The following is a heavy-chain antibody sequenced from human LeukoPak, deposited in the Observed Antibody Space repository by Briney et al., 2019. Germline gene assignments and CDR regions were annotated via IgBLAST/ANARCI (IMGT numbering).Heavy chain of an antibody. CDR1: GYSLIEVA. D-gene: IGHD3-9*01. CDR3: AMTDRYAGRPFDY. Sequence: GASVKVSCKVSGYSLIEVAMHWARQAPGKGLEWVGSFDPEDGEDGETHYAQKFQGRVTMTEDASTDTAYMELTSLSSEDTALYYCAMTDRYAGRPFDYWGQGTLVTVSS. J-gene: IGHJ4*02. V-gene: IGHV1-24*01. CDR2: FDPEDGEDGET.